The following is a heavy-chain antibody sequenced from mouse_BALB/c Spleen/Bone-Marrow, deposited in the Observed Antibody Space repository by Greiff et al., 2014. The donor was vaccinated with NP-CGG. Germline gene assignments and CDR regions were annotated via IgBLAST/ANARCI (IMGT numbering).Heavy chain of an antibody. CDR2: INPSNGGT. Sequence: VQLQESGAELVKPGVSVKLSCKASGYTFTNYYMYWVKQRPGQDLEWTGEINPSNGGTNFNEKFKSKATLTVDKSSSTAYMQLSSLTSEDSAVYYCTALGRFAYWGQGTLVTVSA. J-gene: IGHJ3*01. CDR1: GYTFTNYY. D-gene: IGHD4-1*01. V-gene: IGHV1S16*01. CDR3: TALGRFAY.